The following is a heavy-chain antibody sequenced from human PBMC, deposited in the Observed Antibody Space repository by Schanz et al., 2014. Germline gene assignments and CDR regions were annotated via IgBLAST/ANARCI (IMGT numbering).Heavy chain of an antibody. CDR1: GFTFSSYA. Sequence: VQLVESGGGVVQPGRSLRLSCAASGFTFSSYALHWVRQAPGKGLEWVAFVPFDGSQKFYADSVKGRFTISRDNSKNTLYLQMNSLRAEDTAVYYCARDRRNADLDYWGQGTLVTVSS. CDR2: VPFDGSQK. D-gene: IGHD1-1*01. V-gene: IGHV3-30*04. J-gene: IGHJ4*02. CDR3: ARDRRNADLDY.